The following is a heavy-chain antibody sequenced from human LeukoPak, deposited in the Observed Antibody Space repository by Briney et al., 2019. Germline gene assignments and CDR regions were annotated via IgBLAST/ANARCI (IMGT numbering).Heavy chain of an antibody. D-gene: IGHD2-15*01. CDR2: ISYDGSNK. CDR3: ATSVVVVAAIDY. CDR1: GFTFSSYA. V-gene: IGHV3-30-3*01. J-gene: IGHJ4*02. Sequence: GGSLRLSCAASGFTFSSYAMHWVRQAPGKGLEWVAVISYDGSNKYYADSVKGRFTISRDNYKNTLYLQMNSLRAEDTAVYYCATSVVVVAAIDYWGQGTLVTVSS.